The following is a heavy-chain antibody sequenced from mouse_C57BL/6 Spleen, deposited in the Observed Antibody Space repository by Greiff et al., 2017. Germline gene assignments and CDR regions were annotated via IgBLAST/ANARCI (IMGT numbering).Heavy chain of an antibody. Sequence: EVQLVESGGGLVKPGGSLKLSCAASGFTFSSYTMSWVRQTPEKRLEWVATISGGGGNTYYPDSVKGRFTISRDNAKNTLYLQMSSLRSEDTALYYCARLYDYDEDYFDYWGQGTTLTVSS. D-gene: IGHD2-4*01. CDR3: ARLYDYDEDYFDY. V-gene: IGHV5-9*01. J-gene: IGHJ2*01. CDR1: GFTFSSYT. CDR2: ISGGGGNT.